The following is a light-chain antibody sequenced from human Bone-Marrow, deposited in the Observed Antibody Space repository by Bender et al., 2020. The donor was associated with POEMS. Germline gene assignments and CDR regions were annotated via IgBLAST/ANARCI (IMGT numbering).Light chain of an antibody. Sequence: QSALTQPASVSGSPGQSITISCTGTSSDVGGYNLVSWYQQHPGRVPKLMIYEDTKRPSGVSPRFSGAKSGNTASLTISGLRPEDEADYYCSSFASGTTFVFGGGTKVTVL. CDR1: SSDVGGYNL. CDR2: EDT. J-gene: IGLJ1*01. V-gene: IGLV2-23*01. CDR3: SSFASGTTFV.